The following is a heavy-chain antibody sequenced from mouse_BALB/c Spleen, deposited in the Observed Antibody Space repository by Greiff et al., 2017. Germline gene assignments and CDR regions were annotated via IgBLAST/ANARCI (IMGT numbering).Heavy chain of an antibody. CDR3: ARHEVRQAWFAY. CDR1: GFTFSSYT. Sequence: DVMLVESGGGLVQPGGSLKLSCAASGFTFSSYTMSWVRQTPEKRLEWVAYISNGGGSTYYPDTVKGRFTISRDNAKNTLYLQMSSLKSEDTAMYYCARHEVRQAWFAYWGQGTLVTVSA. D-gene: IGHD2-14*01. CDR2: ISNGGGST. J-gene: IGHJ3*01. V-gene: IGHV5-12-2*01.